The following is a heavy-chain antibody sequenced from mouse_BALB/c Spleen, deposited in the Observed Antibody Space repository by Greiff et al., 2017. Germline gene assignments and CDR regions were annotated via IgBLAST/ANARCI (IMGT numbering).Heavy chain of an antibody. Sequence: EVMLVESGGDLVKPGGSLKLSCAASGFTFSSYGMSWVRQTPDKRLEWVATISSGGSYTYYPDTVTGRFTISRDNAKNTLYLEMSSLRSEDTAMYYCARNYGSSPYAMDYWGQGTSVTVSS. D-gene: IGHD1-1*01. CDR3: ARNYGSSPYAMDY. V-gene: IGHV5-6*01. CDR2: ISSGGSYT. J-gene: IGHJ4*01. CDR1: GFTFSSYG.